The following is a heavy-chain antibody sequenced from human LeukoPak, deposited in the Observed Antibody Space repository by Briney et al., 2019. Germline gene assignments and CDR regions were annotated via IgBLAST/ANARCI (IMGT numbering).Heavy chain of an antibody. J-gene: IGHJ4*02. CDR1: GGSISSYY. Sequence: PSETLSLTCTVSGGSISSYYWSWIRQPPGKGLEWIGYIYYSGSTNYNPSLKSRVTISVDTSKNQFSLKLSSVTAADTAVYYCARDSRSLGVTTVTRGFDYWGQGTLVTVSS. CDR3: ARDSRSLGVTTVTRGFDY. CDR2: IYYSGST. V-gene: IGHV4-59*01. D-gene: IGHD4-17*01.